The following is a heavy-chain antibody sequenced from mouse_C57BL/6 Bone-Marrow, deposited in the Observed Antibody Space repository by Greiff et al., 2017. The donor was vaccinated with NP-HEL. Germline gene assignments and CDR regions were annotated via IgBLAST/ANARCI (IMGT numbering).Heavy chain of an antibody. D-gene: IGHD4-1*01. Sequence: QVQLQQPGAELVRPGTSVKLSCKASGYTFTSYWMHWVKQRPGQGLEWIGVIDPSDSYTNYNQKFKGKATLTVDTSSSTAYMQLSSLTSEDSAVYYCARDRLGDFDYWGQGTTLTVS. CDR2: IDPSDSYT. V-gene: IGHV1-59*01. CDR3: ARDRLGDFDY. J-gene: IGHJ2*01. CDR1: GYTFTSYW.